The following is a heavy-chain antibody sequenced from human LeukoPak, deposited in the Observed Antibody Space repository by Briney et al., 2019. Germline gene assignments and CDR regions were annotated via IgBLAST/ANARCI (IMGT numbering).Heavy chain of an antibody. Sequence: GGSLRLSRAASGFTFNTYYMTWVRQAPGKGLEWVAGIKQDGSENYYMDSVKGRFTISRDNSRNSLYLQMNSLRAEDTAVYFCARERYCTSATCYVGAPFDSWGQGTLVTVSS. V-gene: IGHV3-7*01. CDR2: IKQDGSEN. CDR1: GFTFNTYY. J-gene: IGHJ4*02. CDR3: ARERYCTSATCYVGAPFDS. D-gene: IGHD2-2*01.